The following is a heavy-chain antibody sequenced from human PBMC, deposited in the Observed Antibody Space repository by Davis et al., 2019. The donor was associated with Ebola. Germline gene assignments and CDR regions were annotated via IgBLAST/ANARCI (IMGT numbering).Heavy chain of an antibody. V-gene: IGHV4-34*01. Sequence: SETLSLTFAVYGGSFRGYYWSWIRQPPGKGLEWIGEINHSGSTNYNPSLKSRVTISVDTSKNQFSLKLSSVTAADTAVYYCARHGIGIAAAGYYWGQGTLVTVSS. CDR3: ARHGIGIAAAGYY. CDR1: GGSFRGYY. CDR2: INHSGST. D-gene: IGHD6-13*01. J-gene: IGHJ4*02.